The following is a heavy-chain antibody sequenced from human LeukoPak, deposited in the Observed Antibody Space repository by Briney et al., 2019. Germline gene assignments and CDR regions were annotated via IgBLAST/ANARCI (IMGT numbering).Heavy chain of an antibody. D-gene: IGHD6-6*01. CDR3: ASRGAREYSSARGPYYYYVMDV. J-gene: IGHJ6*02. CDR2: FIPILGIA. V-gene: IGHV1-69*04. Sequence: GAPVKVSCKASRGTFSCYAISWVRQAPGQGLECMGRFIPILGIATYTQKFQGRVTITADKSPRTAYMELSSLRSEDTPVYYCASRGAREYSSARGPYYYYVMDVWGQGTTVTVSS. CDR1: RGTFSCYA.